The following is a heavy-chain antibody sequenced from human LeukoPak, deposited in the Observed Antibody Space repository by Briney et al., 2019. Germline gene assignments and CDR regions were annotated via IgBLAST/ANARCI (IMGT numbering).Heavy chain of an antibody. CDR1: GGPISSGGYS. D-gene: IGHD3-22*01. V-gene: IGHV4-30-2*01. CDR3: ASLYYYDSSGYFDY. Sequence: SQTLSLTCAVSGGPISSGGYSWSWIRQPPGKGLEWIGYIYHSGSTYYNPSLKSRVTISVDRSKNQFSLKLSSVTAADTAVYYCASLYYYDSSGYFDYWGQGTLVTVSS. CDR2: IYHSGST. J-gene: IGHJ4*02.